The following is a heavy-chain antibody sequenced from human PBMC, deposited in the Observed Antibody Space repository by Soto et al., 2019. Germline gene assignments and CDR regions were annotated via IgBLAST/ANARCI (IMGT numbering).Heavy chain of an antibody. CDR2: INHSGST. Sequence: SETLSLTCAVYGGSFSGYYCSWIRQPPGKGLEWIGEINHSGSTNYNPSLKSRVTISVDTSKNQFSLKLSSVTAADTAVYYCARAYGDYAYYYYYYMDVWGKGTTVTVSS. D-gene: IGHD4-17*01. V-gene: IGHV4-34*01. CDR3: ARAYGDYAYYYYYYMDV. CDR1: GGSFSGYY. J-gene: IGHJ6*03.